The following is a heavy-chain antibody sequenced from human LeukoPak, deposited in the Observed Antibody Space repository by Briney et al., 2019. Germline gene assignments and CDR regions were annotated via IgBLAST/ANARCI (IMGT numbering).Heavy chain of an antibody. Sequence: ASVKVSCKASGYTFTSYGISWVRQAPGQGLEWMGWISAYNGNTNYAQKLQGRVTMTTDTSTSTAYMELRSLRSEDTAVYYCARAPESVGATAGAFDIWGQGTMVTVSS. CDR1: GYTFTSYG. CDR2: ISAYNGNT. D-gene: IGHD1-26*01. CDR3: ARAPESVGATAGAFDI. J-gene: IGHJ3*02. V-gene: IGHV1-18*01.